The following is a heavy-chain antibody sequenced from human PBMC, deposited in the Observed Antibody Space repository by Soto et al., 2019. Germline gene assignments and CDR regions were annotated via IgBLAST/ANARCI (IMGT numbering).Heavy chain of an antibody. J-gene: IGHJ4*02. V-gene: IGHV1-69*02. D-gene: IGHD3-10*01. Sequence: QVQLVQPRAELKKPGSSVKVSCKASGDTFSFYTINWVRQAPGLGLEWMGRVNPILSMSNYAQKFQGRVTMTADKSTSTAYMELRSLRSEDTAFYYCATSYGSGYRAFDYWGQGALVTVSS. CDR1: GDTFSFYT. CDR2: VNPILSMS. CDR3: ATSYGSGYRAFDY.